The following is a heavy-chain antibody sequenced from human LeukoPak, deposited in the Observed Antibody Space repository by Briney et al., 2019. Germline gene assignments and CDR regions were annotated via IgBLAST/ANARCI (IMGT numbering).Heavy chain of an antibody. Sequence: AGGSLRLSCTASGFTFGDYAMSWVRQAPGKGLEWVGFIRSKAYGGTTEYAASVKGRFTISRDDSKSIAYLQMNSLKTEDTAVYYCTRDTYYMDVWGKGTTVTVSS. J-gene: IGHJ6*03. CDR3: TRDTYYMDV. V-gene: IGHV3-49*04. CDR2: IRSKAYGGTT. CDR1: GFTFGDYA.